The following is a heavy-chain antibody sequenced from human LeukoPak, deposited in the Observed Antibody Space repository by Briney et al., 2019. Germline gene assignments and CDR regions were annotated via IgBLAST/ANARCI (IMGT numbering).Heavy chain of an antibody. Sequence: GGSLRHSCAASGFTFTSYAMHWVRQAPGKALERVAVISYDRTNKYYADSVKGRFTISRDNSKNTLYLQLHSLRAEDTAVYYCAAWSQFGSSSVGAHHFDHWGQGTLVTFSS. V-gene: IGHV3-30-3*01. D-gene: IGHD6-6*01. J-gene: IGHJ4*02. CDR2: ISYDRTNK. CDR3: AAWSQFGSSSVGAHHFDH. CDR1: GFTFTSYA.